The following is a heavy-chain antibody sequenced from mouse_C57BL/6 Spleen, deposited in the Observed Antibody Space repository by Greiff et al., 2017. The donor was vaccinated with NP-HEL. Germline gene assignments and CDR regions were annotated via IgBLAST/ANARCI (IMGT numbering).Heavy chain of an antibody. CDR1: GYTFTDYE. J-gene: IGHJ2*01. Sequence: VQLQQSGAELVRPGASVTLSCKASGYTFTDYEMHWVKQTPVHGLEWIGAIDPETGGTAYNQKFKGKAILTADKSSSTAYMERLLLTSADSAVYYCTLGASTSYYFDYWGQGTTLTVSS. CDR3: TLGASTSYYFDY. CDR2: IDPETGGT. D-gene: IGHD5-1*01. V-gene: IGHV1-15*01.